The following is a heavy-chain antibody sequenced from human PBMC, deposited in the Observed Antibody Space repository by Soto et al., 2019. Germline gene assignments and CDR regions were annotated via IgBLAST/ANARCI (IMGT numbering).Heavy chain of an antibody. CDR2: IRGSGGGT. Sequence: EVQLLESGGGLVQPGGSLRLSCAASGFTFASYAMTWVRQAPGKGLEWVSDIRGSGGGTYYADSVKGRFTISRDNSKNTLYLQMNSLRAEDTAVYYCAKDRGYGCGDYWFDYWGQGTLVTVSS. D-gene: IGHD6-25*01. CDR3: AKDRGYGCGDYWFDY. J-gene: IGHJ4*02. CDR1: GFTFASYA. V-gene: IGHV3-23*01.